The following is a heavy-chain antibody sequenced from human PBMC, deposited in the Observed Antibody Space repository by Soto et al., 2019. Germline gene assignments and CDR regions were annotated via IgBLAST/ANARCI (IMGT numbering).Heavy chain of an antibody. CDR1: GFTFSGYA. CDR3: AKDPVWVVVPAAPDY. Sequence: PGGSLRLSCAASGFTFSGYAMSWVRQAPGKGLEWVSAISGSGGSTYYADSVKGRFTISRDNSKNTLYLQMNSLRAEDTAVYYCAKDPVWVVVPAAPDYWGQGTLVTVSS. J-gene: IGHJ4*02. CDR2: ISGSGGST. V-gene: IGHV3-23*01. D-gene: IGHD2-2*01.